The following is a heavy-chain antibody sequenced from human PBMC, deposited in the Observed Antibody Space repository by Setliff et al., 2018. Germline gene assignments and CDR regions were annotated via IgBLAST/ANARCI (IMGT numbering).Heavy chain of an antibody. CDR3: ARSDDNFQYPDY. CDR2: IYTNGGT. J-gene: IGHJ4*01. D-gene: IGHD1-1*01. V-gene: IGHV4-61*09. Sequence: SETLSLTCSVSGASISSGNDFWNWIRQPAGKGLEWIGNIYTNGGTDYSPSLRSRVTISLGTSKNQFSLQPTSVTAADTAIYYCARSDDNFQYPDYWGQGTLVTVSS. CDR1: GASISSGNDF.